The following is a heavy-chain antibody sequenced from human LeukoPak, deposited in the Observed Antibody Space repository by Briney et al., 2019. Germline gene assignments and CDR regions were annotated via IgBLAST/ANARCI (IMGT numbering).Heavy chain of an antibody. J-gene: IGHJ4*02. Sequence: SVKVSCKASGGTFISYAISWVRQAPGQGLEWMGGIIPIFGTANYAQKFQGRVTITADESTSTAYMELSSLRSEDTAVYYCARWVYDYVWGSYRHFDYWGQGTLVTVSS. CDR2: IIPIFGTA. V-gene: IGHV1-69*01. D-gene: IGHD3-16*02. CDR1: GGTFISYA. CDR3: ARWVYDYVWGSYRHFDY.